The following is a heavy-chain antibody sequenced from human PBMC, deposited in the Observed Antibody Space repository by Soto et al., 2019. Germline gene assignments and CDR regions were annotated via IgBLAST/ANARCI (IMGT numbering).Heavy chain of an antibody. V-gene: IGHV3-30-3*01. CDR2: ISYDGSNK. J-gene: IGHJ6*02. CDR1: GFTFSSYA. D-gene: IGHD3-10*01. CDR3: ARGRGFYYSSSGMDV. Sequence: GGSLRLSCAASGFTFSSYAMHWVRQAPGKGLEWVAVISYDGSNKYYADSVKGRFTISRDNSKNTLYLQMNSLRAEDTAVYYRARGRGFYYSSSGMDVWGQGTTVPVSS.